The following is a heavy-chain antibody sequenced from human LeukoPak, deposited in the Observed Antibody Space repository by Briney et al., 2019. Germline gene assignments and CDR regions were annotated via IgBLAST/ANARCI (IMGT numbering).Heavy chain of an antibody. CDR1: GYSFSTYW. CDR3: ARRASGNEFFEY. J-gene: IGHJ4*02. D-gene: IGHD1-26*01. Sequence: GESLKISCKAAGYSFSTYWIGGVRQMPGKGLEWMGTIYPGDSDTRYIPSFQGQVSISVDKSINIAYLQWSSLKASDSAIYYCARRASGNEFFEYWGRGTLVTVSS. V-gene: IGHV5-51*01. CDR2: IYPGDSDT.